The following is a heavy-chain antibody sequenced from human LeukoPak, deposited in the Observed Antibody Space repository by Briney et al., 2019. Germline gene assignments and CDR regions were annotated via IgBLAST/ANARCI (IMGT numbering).Heavy chain of an antibody. D-gene: IGHD1-26*01. Sequence: QTSETLSLTCAVYGGSFSGYYWSWIRQPPGKGLEWIGEINHSGSTNYNPSLKSRVTISVDTSKNQFSLKLSSVTAADTAVYYCAREIEESSGSYYVYYFDYWGQGTLVTVSS. CDR1: GGSFSGYY. CDR2: INHSGST. J-gene: IGHJ4*02. CDR3: AREIEESSGSYYVYYFDY. V-gene: IGHV4-34*01.